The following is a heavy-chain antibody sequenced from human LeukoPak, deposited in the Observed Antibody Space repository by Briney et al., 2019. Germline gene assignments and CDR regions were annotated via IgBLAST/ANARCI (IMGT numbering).Heavy chain of an antibody. CDR3: ARDPRAAAGDYYYYYMDV. D-gene: IGHD6-13*01. V-gene: IGHV3-21*01. CDR1: GFTFSSYS. CDR2: ISSSSSYI. J-gene: IGHJ6*03. Sequence: GGSLRLSCAASGFTFSSYSMNWVRQAPGKGLEWVSSISSSSSYIYYADSVKGRFTISRDNSKNTLYLQMNSLRAEDTAVYYCARDPRAAAGDYYYYYMDVWGKGTTVTVSS.